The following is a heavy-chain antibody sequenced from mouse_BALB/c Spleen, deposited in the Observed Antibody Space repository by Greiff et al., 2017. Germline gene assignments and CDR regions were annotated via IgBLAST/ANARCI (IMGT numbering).Heavy chain of an antibody. Sequence: EVKLVESGPSLVKPSQTLSPPFSVPGVSIPCGYWNWIWKFPGNKHEYMWYISYSGSTYFNPPLKSRISITRDTSKNQYYLQLNSVTTEDTATYYWARSGAYGSVFDYWGQGTTLTVSS. J-gene: IGHJ2*01. CDR3: ARSGAYGSVFDY. V-gene: IGHV3-8*02. CDR1: GVSIPCGY. D-gene: IGHD1-1*01. CDR2: ISYSGST.